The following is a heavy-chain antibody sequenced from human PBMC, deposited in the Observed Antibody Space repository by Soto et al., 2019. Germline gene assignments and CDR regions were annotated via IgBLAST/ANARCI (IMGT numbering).Heavy chain of an antibody. Sequence: ASVKVSCKVSGYTLTELSMHWVRQAPGKGLEWMGGFDPEDGETIYAQKFQGRVTMTEDTSTDTAYMELSSLRSEDTAVYYCATSCRGYSSSLYYFDYWGQGTLVTVSS. D-gene: IGHD6-13*01. CDR2: FDPEDGET. V-gene: IGHV1-24*01. J-gene: IGHJ4*02. CDR3: ATSCRGYSSSLYYFDY. CDR1: GYTLTELS.